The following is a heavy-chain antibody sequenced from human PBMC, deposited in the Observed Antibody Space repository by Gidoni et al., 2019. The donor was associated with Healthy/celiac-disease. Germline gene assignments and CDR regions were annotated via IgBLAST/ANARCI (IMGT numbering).Heavy chain of an antibody. V-gene: IGHV3-72*01. J-gene: IGHJ6*02. CDR2: TRNKANSYTT. CDR3: ASLWGGWKDLGYYYGMDV. Sequence: EVQLVESGGGLVQPGGSLSLSCAASGFTFSAHYMDWVRQAPGKGLEWVGRTRNKANSYTTEYAASVKGRFTISRDDSKNSLYLQMNSLKTEDTAVYYCASLWGGWKDLGYYYGMDVWGQGTTVTVSS. CDR1: GFTFSAHY. D-gene: IGHD2-21*01.